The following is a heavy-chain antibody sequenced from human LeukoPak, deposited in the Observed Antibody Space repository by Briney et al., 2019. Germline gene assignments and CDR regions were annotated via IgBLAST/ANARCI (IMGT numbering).Heavy chain of an antibody. CDR3: ARDQEAFDY. CDR2: IYPRDGST. CDR1: GGTFSSYA. J-gene: IGHJ4*02. Sequence: ASVKVSCKASGGTFSSYAISWVRQAPGQGLEWMGMIYPRDGSTSYAQKFQGRVTVTRDTSTSTVHMELSGLRSEDTAVSYCARDQEAFDYWGQGTLVTVSS. V-gene: IGHV1-46*01.